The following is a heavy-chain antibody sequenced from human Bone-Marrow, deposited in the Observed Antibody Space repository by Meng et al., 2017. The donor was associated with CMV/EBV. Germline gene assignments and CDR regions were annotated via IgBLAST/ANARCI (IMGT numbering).Heavy chain of an antibody. J-gene: IGHJ6*02. V-gene: IGHV4-59*12. D-gene: IGHD3-16*02. Sequence: SETLSLTCTVSGGSISSYYWSWIRQPPGKGLEWIGHIYYSGSTNYNPSLKSRVTISVDTSKNQFSLKLSSVTAADTAVYYCARGPLPYYYYGMDVWGQGTTVTVSS. CDR3: ARGPLPYYYYGMDV. CDR2: IYYSGST. CDR1: GGSISSYY.